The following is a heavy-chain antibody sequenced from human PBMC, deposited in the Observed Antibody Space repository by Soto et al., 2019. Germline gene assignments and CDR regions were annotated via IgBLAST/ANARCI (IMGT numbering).Heavy chain of an antibody. CDR3: ATQGVIAATFYAMDV. CDR1: GFTFSSSW. CDR2: IKQDGSEK. J-gene: IGHJ6*02. D-gene: IGHD2-15*01. V-gene: IGHV3-7*01. Sequence: GGSLRLSCAASGFTFSSSWMSWVRQAPGKGLEWVANIKQDGSEKYYWGSVKGRFSISRDNANNSLYLQMNSLRAEDTAVYYCATQGVIAATFYAMDVWGQGTTVTVSS.